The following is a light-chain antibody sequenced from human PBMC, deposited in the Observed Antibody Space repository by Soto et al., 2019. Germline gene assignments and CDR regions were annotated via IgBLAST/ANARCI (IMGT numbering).Light chain of an antibody. Sequence: EIVLTQSPGTLSLSPGERAIVSCGASQSVGRYLAWYQQKPGQAPRLLIPDASDRAIGVPDRFSGSGSGTDFTLTISDLEPEDFAVYYCQQRSKWPRGITFGQGTRLEIK. CDR1: QSVGRY. CDR3: QQRSKWPRGIT. CDR2: DAS. J-gene: IGKJ5*01. V-gene: IGKV3-11*01.